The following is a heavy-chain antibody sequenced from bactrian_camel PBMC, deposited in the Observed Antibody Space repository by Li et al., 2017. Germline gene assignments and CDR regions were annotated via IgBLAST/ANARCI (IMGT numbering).Heavy chain of an antibody. CDR2: IYTGGGST. D-gene: IGHD2*01. J-gene: IGHJ6*01. V-gene: IGHV3S1*01. CDR1: GNTGTTYC. Sequence: HVQLVESGGRSVRAGGTLTLSCVLSGNTGTTYCMAWFRQVPGKEREAVAAIYTGGGSTFYDDSVKGRFTISQDNAKNTVYLQMNSLKPEDTAMYYCAARGPYCYTKLSVADFTYWGQGTQVTVS. CDR3: AARGPYCYTKLSVADFTY.